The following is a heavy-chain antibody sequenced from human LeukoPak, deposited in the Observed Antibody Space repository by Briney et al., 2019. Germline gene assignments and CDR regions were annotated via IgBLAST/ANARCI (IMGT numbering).Heavy chain of an antibody. V-gene: IGHV4-34*01. D-gene: IGHD4-17*01. Sequence: PSETLSLTCAVYGGSFSGYYWSWIRQPPGKGLEWIGDINHSGSTNYNPSLKSRVTISVDTSKNQFSLKLSSVTAADTAVYYCARALTTNDYGDYGPSQDYYYGMDVWGQGTTVTVSS. CDR3: ARALTTNDYGDYGPSQDYYYGMDV. CDR2: INHSGST. J-gene: IGHJ6*02. CDR1: GGSFSGYY.